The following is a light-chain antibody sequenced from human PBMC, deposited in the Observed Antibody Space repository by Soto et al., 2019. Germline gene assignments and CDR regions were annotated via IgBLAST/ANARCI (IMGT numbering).Light chain of an antibody. CDR1: QSISSW. CDR3: QQSYSSPWT. V-gene: IGKV1-5*01. J-gene: IGKJ1*01. Sequence: IPISLSSSHRYPYLGGKAEITYRASQSISSWLAWYQQKPGKAPKLLIYDASSLESGVPSRFSGSGSGTDFTLTISSLQSEDFATYYCQQSYSSPWTFGQGTKVDIK. CDR2: DAS.